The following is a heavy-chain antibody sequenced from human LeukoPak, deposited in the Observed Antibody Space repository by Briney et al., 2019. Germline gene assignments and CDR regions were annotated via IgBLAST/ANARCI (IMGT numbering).Heavy chain of an antibody. CDR3: ARDHASGYSSSWYRGYFDY. Sequence: ASVKVSCKAPGYTFTGYYMHWVRQAPGQGLEWMGIINPSGGSTSYAQKFQGRVTMTRDMSTSTVYMELSSLRSEDTAVYYCARDHASGYSSSWYRGYFDYWGQGTLVTVSS. D-gene: IGHD6-13*01. J-gene: IGHJ4*02. CDR2: INPSGGST. CDR1: GYTFTGYY. V-gene: IGHV1-46*01.